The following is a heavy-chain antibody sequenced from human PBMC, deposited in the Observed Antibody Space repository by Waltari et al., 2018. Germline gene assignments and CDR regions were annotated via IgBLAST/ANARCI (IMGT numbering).Heavy chain of an antibody. CDR3: ARVDTAMKAFDI. CDR1: GGSFSGYY. Sequence: QVQLQQWGAGLLKPSETLSLTCAVYGGSFSGYYWSWIRQPPGKGLEWIGEINHSVSTNYNPSLKSRVTISVDTSKNQFSLKLSSVTAADTAVYYCARVDTAMKAFDIWGQGTMVTVSS. J-gene: IGHJ3*02. CDR2: INHSVST. D-gene: IGHD5-18*01. V-gene: IGHV4-34*01.